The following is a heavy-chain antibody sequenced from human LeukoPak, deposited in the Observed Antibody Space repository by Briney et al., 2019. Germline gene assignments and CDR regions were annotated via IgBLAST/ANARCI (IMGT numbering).Heavy chain of an antibody. CDR2: ISTYNGNT. J-gene: IGHJ3*02. Sequence: ASVKVSCKASGYTFSSYAISWVRQAPGQGLEWMGWISTYNGNTNYAQKLQGRVTMTTDTSTSTAYMELRSLRSDDTAVYYCARVFWGHVVVVAALQTQAAFDIWGQGTMVTVSS. CDR1: GYTFSSYA. CDR3: ARVFWGHVVVVAALQTQAAFDI. D-gene: IGHD2-15*01. V-gene: IGHV1-18*01.